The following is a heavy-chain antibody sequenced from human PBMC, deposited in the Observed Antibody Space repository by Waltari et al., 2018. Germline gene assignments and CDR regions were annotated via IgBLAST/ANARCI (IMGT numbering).Heavy chain of an antibody. CDR1: GYSISSGYY. CDR2: IYLSAST. D-gene: IGHD3-3*01. CDR3: ARVRSALYYDFWRPSESDAFDI. Sequence: QVQLQESGPGLVKPSETLSLTCAVSGYSISSGYYWGRIRPPPGKGLVGIGSIYLSASTYYNPSLKSRVTISVDTSKNQFSLKLSSVTAADTAVYYCARVRSALYYDFWRPSESDAFDIWGQGTMVTVSS. V-gene: IGHV4-38-2*01. J-gene: IGHJ3*02.